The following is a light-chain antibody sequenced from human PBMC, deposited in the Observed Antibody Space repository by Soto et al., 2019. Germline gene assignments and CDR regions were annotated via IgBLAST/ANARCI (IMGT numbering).Light chain of an antibody. J-gene: IGKJ4*01. CDR3: MTALQIPLN. CDR1: QSLLQSSGYNY. CDR2: LGS. V-gene: IGKV2-28*01. Sequence: DIVMTQSPLSLPVTPGEPASISCRSSQSLLQSSGYNYLDWYLQKPGQSPQLLIYLGSNRASGVHDRFSGSESDKYCTLKISRVEPEDVGVFSCMTALQIPLNFGGGTKLEIK.